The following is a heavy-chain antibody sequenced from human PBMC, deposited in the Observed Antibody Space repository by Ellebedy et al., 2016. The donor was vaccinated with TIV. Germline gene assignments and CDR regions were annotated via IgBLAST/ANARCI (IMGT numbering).Heavy chain of an antibody. D-gene: IGHD6-19*01. CDR3: ARGREQWHRFDY. CDR2: INHSGST. CDR1: GGSISSYY. Sequence: SETLSLXXTVSGGSISSYYRSWIRQPPGKGLEWIGEINHSGSTNYNPSLKSRVIISVDTSKSQFSLKLSSVTAADMAVYYCARGREQWHRFDYWGQGTLVTVSS. V-gene: IGHV4-34*01. J-gene: IGHJ4*02.